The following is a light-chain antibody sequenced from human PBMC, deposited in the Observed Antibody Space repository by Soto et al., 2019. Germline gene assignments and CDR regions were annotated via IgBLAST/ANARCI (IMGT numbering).Light chain of an antibody. CDR3: LLSYSGAYVV. CDR2: DTS. Sequence: QTVVTQEASLTVSPGGTVTLTCGSSTGAVTSGHYPYWFQQKPGQAPRTLIYDTSNKHSWTPARFSGSLLGGKAALTLSGAQPEDEAEYYWLLSYSGAYVVFGGGTKLTVL. CDR1: TGAVTSGHY. J-gene: IGLJ2*01. V-gene: IGLV7-46*01.